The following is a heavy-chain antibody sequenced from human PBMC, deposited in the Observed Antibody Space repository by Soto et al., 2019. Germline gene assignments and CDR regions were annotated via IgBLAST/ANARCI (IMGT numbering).Heavy chain of an antibody. J-gene: IGHJ4*02. D-gene: IGHD1-26*01. V-gene: IGHV4-31*03. Sequence: PSETLSLTCTVSGGSISSGGYYWSWIRQHPGKGLEWIGYIYYSGSTYYNPSLKSRVTISVDTSKNRFSLKLSSVTAADTAVYYCARAELVGATDYWGQGTLVTVSS. CDR2: IYYSGST. CDR3: ARAELVGATDY. CDR1: GGSISSGGYY.